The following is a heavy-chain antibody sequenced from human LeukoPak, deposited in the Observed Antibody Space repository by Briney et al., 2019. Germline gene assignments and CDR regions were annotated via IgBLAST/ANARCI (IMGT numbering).Heavy chain of an antibody. Sequence: PSETLSLTCTVSGDSISSGGYYWSWIRQHPGKGLEWIGYIYHSGSTYYNPSLKSRVTISADTSKNQFSLKLSSVTAADTAVYYCARVAYGSYCFDYWGQGTLVTVSS. D-gene: IGHD3-10*01. CDR1: GDSISSGGYY. CDR2: IYHSGST. V-gene: IGHV4-31*03. J-gene: IGHJ4*02. CDR3: ARVAYGSYCFDY.